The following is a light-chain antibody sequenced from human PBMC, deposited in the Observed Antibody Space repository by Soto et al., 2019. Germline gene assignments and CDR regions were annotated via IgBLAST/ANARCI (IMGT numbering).Light chain of an antibody. J-gene: IGKJ5*01. CDR3: QQRSNWPPSIT. V-gene: IGKV3D-20*02. CDR1: QSVSSSY. CDR2: GAS. Sequence: IVLTQSPGTLSLSPLERATLSCMASQSVSSSYLAWYQQKPGQAPRLLIYGASSRAAGIPARFSGSGFGTDFTLTISSLEPEDAAVYYCQQRSNWPPSITFGQGTRLEIK.